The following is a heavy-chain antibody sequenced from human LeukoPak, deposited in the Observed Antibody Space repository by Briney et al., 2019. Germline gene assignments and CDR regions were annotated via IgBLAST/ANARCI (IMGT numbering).Heavy chain of an antibody. Sequence: PGGSLRLSCAASGFTVSSNEMSWVRQAPGKGLEWVSSISGGSTYYADSVKGRFTISRDNSKNTLYLQMNSLRAEDTAVYYCAKAYTGYSAAARGYFDLWGRGTLVTVSS. D-gene: IGHD1-26*01. CDR1: GFTVSSNE. J-gene: IGHJ2*01. CDR3: AKAYTGYSAAARGYFDL. V-gene: IGHV3-38-3*01. CDR2: ISGGST.